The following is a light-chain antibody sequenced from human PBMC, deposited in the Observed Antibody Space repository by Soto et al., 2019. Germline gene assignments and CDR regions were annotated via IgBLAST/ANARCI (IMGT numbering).Light chain of an antibody. CDR2: KAT. Sequence: DIQLTQSPSTLSASVGDRVTITCRASQSINGFLAWYQQKPGKGPKLLIYKATILRSGVPSRFTGGESGTEFTLTINSLQPDDPATYFCQQYSAYPLTFGGGTMVDVK. J-gene: IGKJ4*01. CDR3: QQYSAYPLT. V-gene: IGKV1-5*03. CDR1: QSINGF.